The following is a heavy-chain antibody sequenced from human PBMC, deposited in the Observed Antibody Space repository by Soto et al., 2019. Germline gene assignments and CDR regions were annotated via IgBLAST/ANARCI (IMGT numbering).Heavy chain of an antibody. D-gene: IGHD2-2*01. V-gene: IGHV3-23*01. CDR3: AKWRGDIVVVPAATDAFDI. J-gene: IGHJ3*02. Sequence: GGSLRLSCAASGFTFSSYAMSWVRQAPGKGLEWVSAISGSGGSTYYADSVKGRFTISRDNSKNTLYLQMNSRKAEDTAVYYCAKWRGDIVVVPAATDAFDIWGQGTMVTVSS. CDR1: GFTFSSYA. CDR2: ISGSGGST.